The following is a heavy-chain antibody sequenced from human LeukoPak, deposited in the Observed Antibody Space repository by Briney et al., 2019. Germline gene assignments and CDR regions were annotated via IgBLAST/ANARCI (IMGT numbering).Heavy chain of an antibody. D-gene: IGHD3-3*01. CDR2: INPKNGGS. Sequence: ASVKVSCKASGYTFTDYYMHWVRQAPGQGLEWMGWINPKNGGSHSAQKFQGRVTMTRDASISTAHMELSRLRSDDTAVYYCARPRITTNWFDPWGQGTLVTVSS. CDR3: ARPRITTNWFDP. V-gene: IGHV1-2*02. J-gene: IGHJ5*02. CDR1: GYTFTDYY.